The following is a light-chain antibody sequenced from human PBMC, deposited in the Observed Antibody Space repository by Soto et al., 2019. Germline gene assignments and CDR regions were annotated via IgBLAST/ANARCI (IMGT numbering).Light chain of an antibody. Sequence: QSVMSQHPSVSGSPGQSITISCTGTISDLAIYNYVSWYQQQPGKAPKLMIYQVTNRPSGVSNRFSGYRSGNTASLTISGLQAQDEADYYCSSYTDSSNYVFGTGTKVTVL. CDR2: QVT. CDR3: SSYTDSSNYV. V-gene: IGLV2-14*01. CDR1: ISDLAIYNY. J-gene: IGLJ1*01.